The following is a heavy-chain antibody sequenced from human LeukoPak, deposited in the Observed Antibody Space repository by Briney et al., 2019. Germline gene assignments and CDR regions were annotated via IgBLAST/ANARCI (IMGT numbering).Heavy chain of an antibody. D-gene: IGHD6-19*01. Sequence: SQTLSLTCTVSGGFISTYYWSWIRQPPGKGLEWVGYIYYSGSTNYNPSLKSRVTISLDTSKNQFYLNLNSVTAADTVVYYCAREKGLRGPFDLWGRGTLVTVSS. V-gene: IGHV4-59*01. CDR2: IYYSGST. J-gene: IGHJ2*01. CDR3: AREKGLRGPFDL. CDR1: GGFISTYY.